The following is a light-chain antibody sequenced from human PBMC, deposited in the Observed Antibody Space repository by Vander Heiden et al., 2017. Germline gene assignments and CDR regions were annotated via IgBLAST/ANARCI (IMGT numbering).Light chain of an antibody. Sequence: QSVLTQPPSVSGAPGQRVTISCTGSSSNIGAGYDVHWYQQPPGTAPKLLIYVNSNRPSGVPDRFSGSKSGTSASLAITGLQAEDEADYYCQSYDNSLSGSGVFGTGTKVTVL. V-gene: IGLV1-40*01. CDR2: VNS. CDR3: QSYDNSLSGSGV. CDR1: SSNIGAGYD. J-gene: IGLJ1*01.